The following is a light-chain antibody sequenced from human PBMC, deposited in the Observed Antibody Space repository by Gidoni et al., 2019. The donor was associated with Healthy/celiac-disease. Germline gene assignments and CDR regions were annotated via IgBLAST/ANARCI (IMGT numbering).Light chain of an antibody. V-gene: IGKV1-5*03. CDR2: KAS. CDR3: QQYNSYPLT. Sequence: DIQMTQSPPTLSASVGDRVTITCRASQSSSSWLAWYQQKPGKAPKLLIYKASSLESGVPSRFSGSGSGTEFTLTISSLQPDDFATYYCQQYNSYPLTFGGGTKVEIK. J-gene: IGKJ4*01. CDR1: QSSSSW.